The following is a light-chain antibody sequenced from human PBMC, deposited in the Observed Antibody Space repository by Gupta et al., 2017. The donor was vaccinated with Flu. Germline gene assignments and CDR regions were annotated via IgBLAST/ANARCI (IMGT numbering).Light chain of an antibody. CDR3: HQDVSSPWT. Sequence: GTRLLSPGERATLYCRASQSVSSSYLAWYQQKPGQAPRLIIYGASNRATGVADRFSGSGSETDFTLSISRLEPEDFAVYYCHQDVSSPWTFGQGTQVEIK. V-gene: IGKV3-20*01. CDR1: QSVSSSY. CDR2: GAS. J-gene: IGKJ1*01.